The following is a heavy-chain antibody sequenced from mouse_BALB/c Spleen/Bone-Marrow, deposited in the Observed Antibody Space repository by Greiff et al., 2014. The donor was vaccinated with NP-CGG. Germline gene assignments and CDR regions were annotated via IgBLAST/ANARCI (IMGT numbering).Heavy chain of an antibody. CDR1: GFTFSSYA. CDR3: ARPHYYGSSGFAY. Sequence: EVKLMESGGGLVKPGGSLKLSCAASGFTFSSYAMSWVRQTPEKRLEWVATISSGGSYTYYPDSVKGRFTISRDNAKNTLYLQMSSLRSEDMAMYYCARPHYYGSSGFAYRGQGTLATVSA. D-gene: IGHD1-1*01. V-gene: IGHV5-9-3*01. CDR2: ISSGGSYT. J-gene: IGHJ3*01.